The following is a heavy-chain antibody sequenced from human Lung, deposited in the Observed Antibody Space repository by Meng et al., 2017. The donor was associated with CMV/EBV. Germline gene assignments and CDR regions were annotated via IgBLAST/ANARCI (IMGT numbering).Heavy chain of an antibody. Sequence: SXAASGFTFSSYEMNWVRQAPGKGLEWVSYISSSGSTIYYADSVKGRFTISRDNAKNSLYLQMNSLRAEDTAVYYCARTRFFDWLLYPFDYWRQGTLVXVSS. CDR1: GFTFSSYE. CDR2: ISSSGSTI. V-gene: IGHV3-48*03. J-gene: IGHJ4*02. D-gene: IGHD3-9*01. CDR3: ARTRFFDWLLYPFDY.